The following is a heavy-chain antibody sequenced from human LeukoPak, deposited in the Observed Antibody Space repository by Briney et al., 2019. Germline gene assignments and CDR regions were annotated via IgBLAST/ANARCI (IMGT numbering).Heavy chain of an antibody. D-gene: IGHD1-26*01. Sequence: SVKVSCKASGGTFSSYAISWVRQAPGQGLEWMGGIIPIFGTANYAQKFQGRVTITADESASTAYMELSSLRSEDTAVYYCARVGGSYLNYYYYMDVWGKGTTVTVSS. CDR3: ARVGGSYLNYYYYMDV. V-gene: IGHV1-69*01. CDR1: GGTFSSYA. J-gene: IGHJ6*03. CDR2: IIPIFGTA.